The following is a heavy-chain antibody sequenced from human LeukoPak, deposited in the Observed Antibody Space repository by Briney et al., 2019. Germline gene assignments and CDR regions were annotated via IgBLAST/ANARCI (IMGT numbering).Heavy chain of an antibody. V-gene: IGHV3-20*04. J-gene: IGHJ4*02. D-gene: IGHD2-15*01. CDR2: INWNGGST. CDR1: GFTFDDYG. Sequence: PGGSLRLSCAASGFTFDDYGMSWVRQAPGKGLEWVSGINWNGGSTGYADSVKGRFTISRDNAKNSLYLQMNSLRAEDTAVYYCARDLRYCSGGSCYQPYYFDYWGQGTLVTVSS. CDR3: ARDLRYCSGGSCYQPYYFDY.